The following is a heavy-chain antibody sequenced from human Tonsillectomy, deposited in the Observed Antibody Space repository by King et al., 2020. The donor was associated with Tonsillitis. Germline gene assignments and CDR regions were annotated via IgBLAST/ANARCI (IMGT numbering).Heavy chain of an antibody. Sequence: VQLVESGGGLVQPGRSLRLSCTASGFTFGDYAMSWFRQAPGKGLEWVGLIRSKAYGGTTENAASVKGRFTISRDDSKSIAYLQMNSLKTEDTAVYYCTRDGDSSSSFYWGQGTLVTVSS. CDR2: IRSKAYGGTT. J-gene: IGHJ4*02. CDR1: GFTFGDYA. CDR3: TRDGDSSSSFY. D-gene: IGHD6-6*01. V-gene: IGHV3-49*03.